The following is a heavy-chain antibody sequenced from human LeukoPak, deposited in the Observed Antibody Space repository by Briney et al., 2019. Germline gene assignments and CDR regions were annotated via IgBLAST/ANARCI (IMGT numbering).Heavy chain of an antibody. V-gene: IGHV1-2*02. CDR3: ARDLTGDLYTFFDY. Sequence: GASVKVSCKTTGYTFTGYHLHWVRQAPGQGLEWMAWIRSDSGDTNYAQKFQGRVTVTRDKFTRTSCIEVDRLSSDDTAVYYCARDLTGDLYTFFDYWGQGTLVTVSS. CDR2: IRSDSGDT. J-gene: IGHJ4*02. D-gene: IGHD3-16*02. CDR1: GYTFTGYH.